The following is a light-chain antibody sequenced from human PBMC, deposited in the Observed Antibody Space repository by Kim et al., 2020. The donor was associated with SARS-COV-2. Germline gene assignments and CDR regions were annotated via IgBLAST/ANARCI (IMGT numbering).Light chain of an antibody. Sequence: SSELTQDPAVSVALGQTVRITCQGDSLRSYYTTWFQQKPGQAPIVVVYGKNNRPSGIPARFSGSSSGNTASLTITGTQAGDEADYYCNSRDNNDNVLFGEGTRLTVL. CDR1: SLRSYY. V-gene: IGLV3-19*01. J-gene: IGLJ2*01. CDR3: NSRDNNDNVL. CDR2: GKN.